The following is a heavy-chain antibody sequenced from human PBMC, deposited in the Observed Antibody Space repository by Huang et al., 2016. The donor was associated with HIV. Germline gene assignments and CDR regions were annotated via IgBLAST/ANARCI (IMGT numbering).Heavy chain of an antibody. CDR1: GFSLNHKGVG. CDR3: AHIGRLGNYYMDV. D-gene: IGHD7-27*01. Sequence: QITLKESGPTVIKPTQTLTLTCSFSGFSLNHKGVGVGWIRQPPGKALEWLVLIYWDDDTRFTPSLKNRLTITKDTSKNQVVFTMTNLDPMDTGTYYCAHIGRLGNYYMDVWGNGTTVTVSS. V-gene: IGHV2-5*02. J-gene: IGHJ6*03. CDR2: IYWDDDT.